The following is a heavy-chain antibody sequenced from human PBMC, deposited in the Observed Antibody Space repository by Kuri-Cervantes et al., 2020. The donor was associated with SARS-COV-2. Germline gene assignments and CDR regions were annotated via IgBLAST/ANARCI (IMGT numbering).Heavy chain of an antibody. CDR1: RDTFTTFG. CDR3: ATSIYVWGSYRLAGFPDY. CDR2: IIPFFGTP. D-gene: IGHD3-16*02. Sequence: SVKVSCKASRDTFTTFGFSWVRQAPGQGLEWMGGIIPFFGTPSYAQRFEGRVTITADEPTSTVYMELTSLRSDDTAVYYCATSIYVWGSYRLAGFPDYWGQGTLVTVSS. J-gene: IGHJ4*02. V-gene: IGHV1-69*13.